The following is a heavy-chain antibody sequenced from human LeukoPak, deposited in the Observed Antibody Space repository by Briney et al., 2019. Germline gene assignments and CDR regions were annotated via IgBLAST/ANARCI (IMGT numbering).Heavy chain of an antibody. V-gene: IGHV1-69*13. Sequence: GASVKVSCKASGGTFSSYAISWVRQAPGQGLEWMGGIIPIFGTANYAQKFQGRVTITADESTSTAYMELSSLRSEDTAVYYCARAQGTVVTPGEMAYAFDIWGQGTMVTVSS. CDR2: IIPIFGTA. J-gene: IGHJ3*02. CDR1: GGTFSSYA. CDR3: ARAQGTVVTPGEMAYAFDI. D-gene: IGHD4-23*01.